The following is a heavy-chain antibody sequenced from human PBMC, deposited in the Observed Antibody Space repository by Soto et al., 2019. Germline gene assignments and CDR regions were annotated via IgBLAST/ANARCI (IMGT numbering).Heavy chain of an antibody. CDR2: IRSKANSYAT. D-gene: IGHD6-13*01. Sequence: PGGSLRLSCAASGFTFSGSAMHWVRQASGKGLEWVGRIRSKANSYATAYAASVKGRFTISRDNSKNTLYLQMNSLRAEDTAVYYCAKDLVAKQLVFFRRCYGMDVWGQGTTVTVSS. CDR3: AKDLVAKQLVFFRRCYGMDV. J-gene: IGHJ6*02. CDR1: GFTFSGSA. V-gene: IGHV3-73*01.